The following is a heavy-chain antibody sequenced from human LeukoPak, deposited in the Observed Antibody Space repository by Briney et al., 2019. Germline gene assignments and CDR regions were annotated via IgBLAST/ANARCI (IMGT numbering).Heavy chain of an antibody. Sequence: GGSLRLSCAASGFTFDDYAMHWVRQAPGKALEWVSGISWNSGSIGYADSVKGRFTISRDNSKNTLNLQMNNLRAEDTAVYYCARDKYETNSLDYWGQGTLVTVSS. CDR1: GFTFDDYA. D-gene: IGHD2-8*01. J-gene: IGHJ4*02. V-gene: IGHV3-9*01. CDR3: ARDKYETNSLDY. CDR2: ISWNSGSI.